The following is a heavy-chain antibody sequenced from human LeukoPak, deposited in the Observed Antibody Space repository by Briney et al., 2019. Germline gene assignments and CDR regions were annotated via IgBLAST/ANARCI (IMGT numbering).Heavy chain of an antibody. CDR3: ARDNYGDFLFDY. CDR2: IYYSGST. CDR1: GGSISSNY. D-gene: IGHD4-17*01. V-gene: IGHV4-59*01. J-gene: IGHJ4*02. Sequence: SETLSLICTVSGGSISSNYWSWIRQPPGKGLEWIGYIYYSGSTNYNPSLKSRVTISVDSSKNQFSLKLNSVTAADTAVYYCARDNYGDFLFDYWGQGTLVTVSS.